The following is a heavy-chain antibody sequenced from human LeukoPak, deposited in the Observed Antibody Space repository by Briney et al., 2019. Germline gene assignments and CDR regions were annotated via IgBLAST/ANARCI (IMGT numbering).Heavy chain of an antibody. CDR2: ISPNSADT. CDR3: ARGGLSGSYYVDY. Sequence: ASVKVSCKASGYTFTGYNMHWVRQAPGQGFEWMGWISPNSADTHYAQKFQGRVTMTGDTSISTAYMELSRLRSDDTAVYYCARGGLSGSYYVDYWGQGTLVTVSS. V-gene: IGHV1-2*02. CDR1: GYTFTGYN. D-gene: IGHD1-26*01. J-gene: IGHJ4*02.